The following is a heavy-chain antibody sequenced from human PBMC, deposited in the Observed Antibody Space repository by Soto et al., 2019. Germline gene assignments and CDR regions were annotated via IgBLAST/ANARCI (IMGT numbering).Heavy chain of an antibody. CDR3: ARITRSPNSGYFDY. CDR2: IYYTGST. Sequence: SEILSFSRTLSGESMSCYYCTWFRQPPGKGLEWIGYIYYTGSTKYNPSLKSRVTVSLDTSKNQFSLILNSLTAADTAVYYCARITRSPNSGYFDYWGQG. CDR1: GESMSCYY. D-gene: IGHD7-27*01. J-gene: IGHJ4*02. V-gene: IGHV4-59*01.